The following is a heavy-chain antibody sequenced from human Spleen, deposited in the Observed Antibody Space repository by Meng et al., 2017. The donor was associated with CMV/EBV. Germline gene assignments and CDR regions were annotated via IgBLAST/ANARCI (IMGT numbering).Heavy chain of an antibody. J-gene: IGHJ3*02. D-gene: IGHD5-12*01. CDR1: GYSFITYY. CDR2: INPDGGTT. V-gene: IGHV1-46*01. CDR3: TRDLVGYDAFDI. Sequence: ASVKVSCKASGYSFITYYIHWVRQAPGQGLEWMGRINPDGGTTTYAQKFQGGLTLTTDTSTSTVYMELSSLRSEDTAVYYCTRDLVGYDAFDIWGQGTLVTVSS.